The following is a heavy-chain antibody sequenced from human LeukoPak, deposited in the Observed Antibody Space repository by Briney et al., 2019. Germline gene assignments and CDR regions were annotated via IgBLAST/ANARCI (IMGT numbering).Heavy chain of an antibody. CDR3: ARHAASSSPCDY. V-gene: IGHV4-59*08. Sequence: SETLSLTCTVSGGSISRYFWSWIRQPPGKGLEWIGYIYYSGSTNYNPSLKSRVTISVDTSKNQFSLKLSSVTAADTAVYYCARHAASSSPCDYWGQGTLVTVSS. D-gene: IGHD6-13*01. J-gene: IGHJ4*02. CDR2: IYYSGST. CDR1: GGSISRYF.